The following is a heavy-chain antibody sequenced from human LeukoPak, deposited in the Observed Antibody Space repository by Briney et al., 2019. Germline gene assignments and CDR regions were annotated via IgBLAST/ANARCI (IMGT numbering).Heavy chain of an antibody. D-gene: IGHD1-26*01. J-gene: IGHJ6*03. V-gene: IGHV4-31*03. CDR1: GGSISSGGYY. CDR2: IYYSGST. CDR3: ARGVYSGSYYYYYYMDV. Sequence: PSQTLSLTCTVSGGSISSGGYYWSWIRQHPGMGLEWIGYIYYSGSTYYNPSLKSRVTISVDTSKNQFSLKLSSVTAADTAVYYCARGVYSGSYYYYYYMDVWGKGTTVTVSS.